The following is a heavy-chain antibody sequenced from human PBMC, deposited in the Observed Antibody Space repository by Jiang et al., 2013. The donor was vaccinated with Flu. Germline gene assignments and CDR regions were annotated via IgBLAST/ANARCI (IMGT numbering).Heavy chain of an antibody. Sequence: GPGLVKPSQTLSLTCTVSGGSISSGGYYWSWIRQHPGKGLEWIGYIYYSGSTYYNPSLKSRVTISVDTSKNQFSLKLSSVTAADTAVYYCARDQRYYDFWSGYSTLWYYGMDVWGQGTTVTVSS. CDR2: IYYSGST. CDR1: GGSISSGGYY. J-gene: IGHJ6*02. V-gene: IGHV4-31*03. D-gene: IGHD3-3*01. CDR3: ARDQRYYDFWSGYSTLWYYGMDV.